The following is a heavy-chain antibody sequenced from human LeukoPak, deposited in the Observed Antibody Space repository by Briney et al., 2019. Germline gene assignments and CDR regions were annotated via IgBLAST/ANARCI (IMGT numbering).Heavy chain of an antibody. V-gene: IGHV3-11*04. D-gene: IGHD3-10*01. CDR2: ISSNGNTI. CDR3: ARWFYHGSGSFDY. J-gene: IGHJ4*02. CDR1: GFTFSDYH. Sequence: PGGSLRLSCAASGFTFSDYHMTWIRQAPGKGLEWVSYISSNGNTIYYADSVKGRFTISRDNAKNSLSLQMNSLRAEDTAVYYCARWFYHGSGSFDYWGQGTLVTVSS.